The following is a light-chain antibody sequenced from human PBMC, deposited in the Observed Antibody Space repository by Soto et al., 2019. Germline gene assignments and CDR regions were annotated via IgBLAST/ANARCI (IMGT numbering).Light chain of an antibody. J-gene: IGKJ1*01. CDR3: QQYDSSPRT. V-gene: IGKV3-20*01. CDR1: QSVSSSY. Sequence: EIVLTQSPDTLSLSPGERATLSCRASQSVSSSYLAWYQQKPGQPHRLLIYGAFSRATGIPDRFSCSGSGTDFTLTISRLEPEDFAVYYCQQYDSSPRTFGQGTKVEIK. CDR2: GAF.